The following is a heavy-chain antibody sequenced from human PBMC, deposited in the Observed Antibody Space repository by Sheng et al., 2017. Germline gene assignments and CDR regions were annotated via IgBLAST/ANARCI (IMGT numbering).Heavy chain of an antibody. D-gene: IGHD3-3*01. CDR2: ISAYNGNT. V-gene: IGHV1-18*01. CDR3: ARDSSVLRFLEWLGWFDP. Sequence: QVQLVQSGAEVKKPGASVKVSCKASGYTFTSYGISWVRQAPGQGLEWMGWISAYNGNTNYAQKLQGRVTMTTDTSTSTAYMELRSLRSDDTAVYYCARDSSVLRFLEWLGWFDPWGQGTRGHRLL. CDR1: GYTFTSYG. J-gene: IGHJ5*02.